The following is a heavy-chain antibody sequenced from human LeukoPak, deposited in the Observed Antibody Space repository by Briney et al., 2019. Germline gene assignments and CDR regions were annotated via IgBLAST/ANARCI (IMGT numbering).Heavy chain of an antibody. V-gene: IGHV3-74*01. J-gene: IGHJ4*02. D-gene: IGHD3-22*01. CDR2: INSDGSST. Sequence: GGSLRLSCAASGFTFSSYWMHWVRQAPGKGLVWVSRINSDGSSTSYADSVKGRFIISRDNAKNTLYLQMNSLRAEDTAVYYCARGTRYYYDSSGYQYWGQGTLVTVSS. CDR3: ARGTRYYYDSSGYQY. CDR1: GFTFSSYW.